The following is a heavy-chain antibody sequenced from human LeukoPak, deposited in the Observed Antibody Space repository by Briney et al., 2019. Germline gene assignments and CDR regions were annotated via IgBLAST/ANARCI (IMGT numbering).Heavy chain of an antibody. D-gene: IGHD3-3*01. J-gene: IGHJ6*02. Sequence: SETLSLTCAVSGGSISSSNWWSWVRQPPGKGLEWIGEIFHSGSTNYNPSLKSRATISVDKSKNQFSLKVTSVTAADTAVYYCARDSPFWSGYPRYGMDVWGQGTTVSVSS. CDR2: IFHSGST. CDR1: GGSISSSNW. V-gene: IGHV4-4*02. CDR3: ARDSPFWSGYPRYGMDV.